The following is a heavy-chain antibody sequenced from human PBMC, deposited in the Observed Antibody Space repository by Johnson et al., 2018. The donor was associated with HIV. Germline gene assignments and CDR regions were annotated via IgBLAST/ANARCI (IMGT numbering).Heavy chain of an antibody. CDR1: GFTFSSSA. D-gene: IGHD6-19*01. V-gene: IGHV3-23*04. CDR3: ARDRCGQQWRSAFDT. J-gene: IGHJ3*02. CDR2: ISGSGGST. Sequence: VQLVESGGGLVQPGGSLRLSCAASGFTFSSSAMHWVHQAPGKGLEWVSDISGSGGSTYYADSVKGRFTISRDNSKTTLYLQMNSRRAEDTAVDYCARDRCGQQWRSAFDTWGNGTMV.